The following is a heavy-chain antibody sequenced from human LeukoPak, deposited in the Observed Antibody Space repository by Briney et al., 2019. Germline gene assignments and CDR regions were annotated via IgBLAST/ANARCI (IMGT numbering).Heavy chain of an antibody. CDR3: AREAKPDKRGFDY. D-gene: IGHD3-10*01. CDR2: IWYDGSNK. J-gene: IGHJ4*02. V-gene: IGHV3-33*08. CDR1: GFTFSSYG. Sequence: PGGSLRLSCAASGFTFSSYGMHWVRQAPGKGLEWVAVIWYDGSNKYYADSVKGRFTISRDNSKNTLYLQVNILRAEDTAVYYCAREAKPDKRGFDYWGQGTLVTVSS.